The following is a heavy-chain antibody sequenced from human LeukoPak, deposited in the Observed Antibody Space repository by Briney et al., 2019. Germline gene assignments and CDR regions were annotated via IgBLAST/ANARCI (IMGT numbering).Heavy chain of an antibody. Sequence: ASVKVSCKASGYTFTGYYMHWVRQAPGQGLEWMGWINPNSGGTNYAQKFQGRVTMTRDTSISTAYMELSRLRSDDTAVYYCAREPPVSPSFGDTYWGQGTLVTVSS. D-gene: IGHD3-10*01. CDR2: INPNSGGT. V-gene: IGHV1-2*02. CDR3: AREPPVSPSFGDTY. J-gene: IGHJ4*02. CDR1: GYTFTGYY.